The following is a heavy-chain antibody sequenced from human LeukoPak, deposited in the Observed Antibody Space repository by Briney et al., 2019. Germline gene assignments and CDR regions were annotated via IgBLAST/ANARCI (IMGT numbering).Heavy chain of an antibody. CDR3: ARRSSGRPVDY. J-gene: IGHJ4*02. CDR1: GFTVSSNY. Sequence: GSLRLSCAASGFTVSSNYMSWVRQPPGKGLEWIGSTYYDGSTYYNPSLKSRVTISRDTSKDQFSLRLSSMTAADTAVYYCARRSSGRPVDYWGQGTLVTVSS. CDR2: TYYDGST. D-gene: IGHD3-3*01. V-gene: IGHV4-59*02.